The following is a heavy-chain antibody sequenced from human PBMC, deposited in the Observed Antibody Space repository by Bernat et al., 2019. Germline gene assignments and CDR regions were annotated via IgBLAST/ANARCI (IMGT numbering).Heavy chain of an antibody. CDR1: GGTFSSYA. CDR2: ILPSFGTA. J-gene: IGHJ4*02. CDR3: ARGSGPTLLLSLDY. V-gene: IGHV1-69*01. D-gene: IGHD3-22*01. Sequence: QVQLVQSGAEVKKPGSSVKVSCKASGGTFSSYAISWVRQAPGQGLEWMGGILPSFGTANYAQKFQGRVTITADESTSTAYMELSSLRSEDTAVYYCARGSGPTLLLSLDYWGQGTLVTVSS.